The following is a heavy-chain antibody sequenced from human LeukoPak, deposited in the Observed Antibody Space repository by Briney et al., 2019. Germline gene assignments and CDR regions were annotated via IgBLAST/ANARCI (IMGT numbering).Heavy chain of an antibody. CDR1: GYTLTELS. CDR3: ATDYSLYCSSTSCYFS. V-gene: IGHV1-24*01. CDR2: FDPEDGET. J-gene: IGHJ5*02. D-gene: IGHD2-2*01. Sequence: ASVKVSCKVSGYTLTELSMSWVRQAPGKGLEWMGGFDPEDGETIYAQKFQGRVTMTEDTSTDTAYMELSSLRSEDTAVYYCATDYSLYCSSTSCYFSWGQGALVTVSS.